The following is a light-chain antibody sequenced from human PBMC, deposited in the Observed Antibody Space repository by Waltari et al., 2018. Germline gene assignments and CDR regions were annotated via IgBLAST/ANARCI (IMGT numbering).Light chain of an antibody. CDR1: QGIKSW. CDR2: EAS. J-gene: IGKJ3*01. Sequence: DIQMTQSPSSLSASVGDRVTITCRASQGIKSWLAWYQQKPGRAPKLLIYEASRLEGGVPSRFSGSGSGTEFTLTISSLQPEDFATYYCQQYNSAPPFTFGPGTKLDIK. CDR3: QQYNSAPPFT. V-gene: IGKV1-5*03.